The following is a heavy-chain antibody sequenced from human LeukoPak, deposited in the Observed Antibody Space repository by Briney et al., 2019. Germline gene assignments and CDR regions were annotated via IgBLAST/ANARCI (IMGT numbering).Heavy chain of an antibody. Sequence: SETLSLTCTVSGGSISSYSWTWIRQPAGKGLEWIGRIYTSGSTNYNPSLKSRVTMSVDTSKNQFSLKLSSVTAADTAVYYCAREDVVGSNQDWGQGTLVTVSS. CDR1: GGSISSYS. D-gene: IGHD2-15*01. CDR3: AREDVVGSNQD. J-gene: IGHJ4*02. V-gene: IGHV4-4*07. CDR2: IYTSGST.